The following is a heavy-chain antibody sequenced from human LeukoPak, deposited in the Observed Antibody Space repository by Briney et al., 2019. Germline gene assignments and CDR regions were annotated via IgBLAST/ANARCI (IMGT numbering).Heavy chain of an antibody. Sequence: GGSLRLSYAASGFTFSSYAMSWVRQAPGKGLEWVSAISGSGGSTYYADSVKGRFTISRDNSKNTLYLQMNSLRAEDTAVYYCAKDEGSSLIELEYFQHWGQGTLVTVSS. CDR3: AKDEGSSLIELEYFQH. D-gene: IGHD6-13*01. J-gene: IGHJ1*01. CDR1: GFTFSSYA. CDR2: ISGSGGST. V-gene: IGHV3-23*01.